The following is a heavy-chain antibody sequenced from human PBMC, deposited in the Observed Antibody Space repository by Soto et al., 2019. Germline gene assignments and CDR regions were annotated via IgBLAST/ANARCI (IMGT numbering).Heavy chain of an antibody. CDR1: GGSFSGYY. V-gene: IGHV4-34*01. CDR2: INHSGST. CDR3: ARRAFYYGMDA. Sequence: PSETLSLTCAVYGGSFSGYYWSWIRQPPGKGLEWIGEINHSGSTNYNPSLKSRVTISVDTSKNQFSLKLSSVTAADTAVYYCARRAFYYGMDAWGQGTTVTVSS. J-gene: IGHJ6*01.